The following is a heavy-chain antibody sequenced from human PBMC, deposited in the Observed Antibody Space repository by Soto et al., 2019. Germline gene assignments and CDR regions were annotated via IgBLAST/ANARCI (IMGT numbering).Heavy chain of an antibody. CDR3: ARDLSKGGGSAGFDY. CDR2: INPKSGGT. J-gene: IGHJ4*02. D-gene: IGHD1-26*01. Sequence: QVQLVQSGAEVKKPGASVNVSCKASGYTFTVYYMHWVRQAPGQGLEWMGWINPKSGGTMYPQKLQGRVTMAWDKSISTAYMALTRLGSDDTAVYYCARDLSKGGGSAGFDYWGQGTLVTVSS. V-gene: IGHV1-2*02. CDR1: GYTFTVYY.